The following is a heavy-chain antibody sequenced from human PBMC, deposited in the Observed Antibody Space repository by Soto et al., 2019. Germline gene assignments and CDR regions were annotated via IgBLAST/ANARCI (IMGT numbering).Heavy chain of an antibody. CDR3: AKDLYSSGWLGLNRGPDY. Sequence: EVQLLESGGGLVQPGGSLRLSCAASGFTFSSYTMSWVRQAPGKGLEWVSAISGSGGSTYYADSVKGRFTISRDNSKHTLYLQMNSLRAEDTAVYYCAKDLYSSGWLGLNRGPDYWGQGTLVTVSS. V-gene: IGHV3-23*01. CDR2: ISGSGGST. J-gene: IGHJ4*02. CDR1: GFTFSSYT. D-gene: IGHD6-19*01.